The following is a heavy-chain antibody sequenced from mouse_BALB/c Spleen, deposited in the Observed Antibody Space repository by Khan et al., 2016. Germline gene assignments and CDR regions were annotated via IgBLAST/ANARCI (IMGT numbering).Heavy chain of an antibody. CDR1: GFNIKDTY. V-gene: IGHV14-3*02. CDR2: IDPANGNT. J-gene: IGHJ2*01. D-gene: IGHD4-1*01. Sequence: VQLQQSGAELVKPGASVKLSCTASGFNIKDTYMHWVKQRPEQGLEWIGRIDPANGNTKYDPKFQGKATITADTSSNTAYLQLSSLTSEDTSVYYCARRLLTGFDYWGQGTTLTVSS. CDR3: ARRLLTGFDY.